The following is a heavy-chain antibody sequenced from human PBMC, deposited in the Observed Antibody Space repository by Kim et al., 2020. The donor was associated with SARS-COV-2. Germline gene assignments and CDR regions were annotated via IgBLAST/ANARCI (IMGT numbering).Heavy chain of an antibody. CDR2: IYYSGST. V-gene: IGHV4-39*07. J-gene: IGHJ4*02. Sequence: SETLSLTCTVSGGSISSSSYYWGWIRQPPGKGLEWIGSIYYSGSTYYNPSLKSRVTISVDTSKNQFSLKLSSVTAADTAVYYCARERVGLGRIIDSWGQG. CDR3: ARERVGLGRIIDS. CDR1: GGSISSSSYY. D-gene: IGHD1-26*01.